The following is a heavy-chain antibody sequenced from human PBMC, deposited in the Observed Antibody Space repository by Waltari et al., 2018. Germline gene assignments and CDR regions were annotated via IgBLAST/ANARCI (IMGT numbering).Heavy chain of an antibody. V-gene: IGHV4-34*01. CDR1: GGSFSGYY. CDR2: INHSGST. Sequence: QVQLQQWGAGLLKPSETLSLTCAVYGGSFSGYYWSWIRQPPGKGLEWIGEINHSGSTNYNPSLKSRVTISVDTSKNQFSLKLSSVTAADTAVYYCARARMGLGRALLDYWGQGTLVTVSS. D-gene: IGHD1-26*01. CDR3: ARARMGLGRALLDY. J-gene: IGHJ4*02.